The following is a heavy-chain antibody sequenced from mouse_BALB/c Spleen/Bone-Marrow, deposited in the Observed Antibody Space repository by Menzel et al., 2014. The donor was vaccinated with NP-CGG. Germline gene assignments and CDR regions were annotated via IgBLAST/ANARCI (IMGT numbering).Heavy chain of an antibody. CDR1: GFTFSSFG. CDR2: ISSGSSTI. V-gene: IGHV5-17*02. J-gene: IGHJ3*01. D-gene: IGHD2-1*01. CDR3: ARGGNFSWFAY. Sequence: EVKLVESGGGLVRPGGSRKLSCAASGFTFSSFGMHWVRQAPEKGLEWVVYISSGSSTIYYADTVKVRFTISRDNPKNSRYLQLPSLRSEDTAMYYCARGGNFSWFAYWGQGTLVTVTA.